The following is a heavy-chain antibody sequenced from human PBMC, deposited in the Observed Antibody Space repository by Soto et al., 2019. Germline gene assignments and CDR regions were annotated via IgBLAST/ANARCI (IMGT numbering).Heavy chain of an antibody. CDR2: IIPIFGTA. V-gene: IGHV1-69*13. D-gene: IGHD3-22*01. CDR3: ASPYYYDSSGYYLFDY. J-gene: IGHJ4*02. Sequence: SVKVSCKASGGTFSSYAISWVRQAPGQGLEWMGGIIPIFGTANYAQKFQGRVTITADESTSTAYMELSSLRSEDTAVYYCASPYYYDSSGYYLFDYWGQGTLVTVSS. CDR1: GGTFSSYA.